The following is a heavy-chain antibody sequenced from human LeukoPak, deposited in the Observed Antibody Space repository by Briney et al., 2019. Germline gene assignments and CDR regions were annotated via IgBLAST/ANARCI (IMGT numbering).Heavy chain of an antibody. V-gene: IGHV4-30-4*07. D-gene: IGHD5-12*01. CDR3: ARVDRIYSGYDLVYYYYMDV. J-gene: IGHJ6*03. CDR2: IYYSGST. CDR1: GGSISSSSYS. Sequence: SETLSLTCTVSGGSISSSSYSWSWIRQPPGKGLEWIGYIYYSGSTYYNPPLKSRVTISVDTSKNQFSLKLSSVTAADTAVYYCARVDRIYSGYDLVYYYYMDVWGKGTTVTVSS.